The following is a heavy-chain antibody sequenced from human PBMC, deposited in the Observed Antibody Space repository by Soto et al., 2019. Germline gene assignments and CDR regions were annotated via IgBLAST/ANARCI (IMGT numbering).Heavy chain of an antibody. CDR1: GYTFTNYD. CDR3: VRGYGEIDY. V-gene: IGHV1-8*01. Sequence: QVQLVQSGAEVKKPGASVKVSCKASGYTFTNYDINWVRQATGQGLEWMGWMNPKSGNTGYAQQLXXRXSXXRGTSISTDNMELSSLRSEDTAVYDCVRGYGEIDYWGQGTLVTVSS. D-gene: IGHD4-17*01. CDR2: MNPKSGNT. J-gene: IGHJ4*02.